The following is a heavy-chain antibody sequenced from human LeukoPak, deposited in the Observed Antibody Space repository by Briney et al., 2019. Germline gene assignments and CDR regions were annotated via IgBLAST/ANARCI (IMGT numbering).Heavy chain of an antibody. CDR2: ISGSGGST. Sequence: GGTLRLSCAASGFTFRNYGMSWVRQAPGKGLEWVPAISGSGGSTYYADSVKGRFTISRDNSKNTLYPQMNSLRAEDTAVYYCARGPSGYHNTGGQGTLVTVSS. J-gene: IGHJ4*02. V-gene: IGHV3-23*01. CDR1: GFTFRNYG. CDR3: ARGPSGYHNT. D-gene: IGHD5-12*01.